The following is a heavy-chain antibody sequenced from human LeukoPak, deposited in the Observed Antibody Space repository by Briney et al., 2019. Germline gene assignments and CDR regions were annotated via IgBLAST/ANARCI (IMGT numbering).Heavy chain of an antibody. V-gene: IGHV3-23*01. CDR2: ISGSGGST. CDR1: GFTFSSYA. Sequence: GGSLRLSCVASGFTFSSYAMSWVRQVPGKGLEWVSAISGSGGSTYYADSVQGRFTISRDNSKNTLYLQMNSLRADDTAVYYCAKGSSYWYYFDYWGQGTLVTVSS. J-gene: IGHJ4*02. CDR3: AKGSSYWYYFDY. D-gene: IGHD5-18*01.